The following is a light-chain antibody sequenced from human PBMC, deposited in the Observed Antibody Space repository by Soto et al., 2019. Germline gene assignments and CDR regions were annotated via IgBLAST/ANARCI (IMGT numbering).Light chain of an antibody. Sequence: QSVLTQPASVSGSPGQSITISCTGTSSDVGGYNYVSWYQQDPGKASKLMIYDVNNRPSGVSNRFSGSKSGNTASLTISGLQAEDEAYYYCSSYTSSSTLAVFGGGTKLTVL. CDR1: SSDVGGYNY. CDR3: SSYTSSSTLAV. V-gene: IGLV2-14*01. J-gene: IGLJ2*01. CDR2: DVN.